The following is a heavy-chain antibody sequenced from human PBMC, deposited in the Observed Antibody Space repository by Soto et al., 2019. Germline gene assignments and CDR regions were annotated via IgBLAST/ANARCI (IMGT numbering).Heavy chain of an antibody. CDR1: GGSVSSGGYS. CDR3: ARAHYGDYGYGMDV. Sequence: QLQLQESGSGLVKPSQTLSLTCAVSGGSVSSGGYSWSCIRQPPGKGLEWIGYIYHRGYTYYNPSLKSRVTISVDRSKNQFSLKLSSVTAADTAVYYCARAHYGDYGYGMDVWGQGATVTVSS. J-gene: IGHJ6*02. D-gene: IGHD4-17*01. V-gene: IGHV4-30-2*01. CDR2: IYHRGYT.